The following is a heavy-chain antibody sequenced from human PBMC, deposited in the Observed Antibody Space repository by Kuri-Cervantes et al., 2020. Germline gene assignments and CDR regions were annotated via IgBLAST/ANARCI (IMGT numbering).Heavy chain of an antibody. CDR3: ARQMYYYDSSGLDY. CDR1: GFTFDDYA. CDR2: ISWNSDSI. V-gene: IGHV3-9*01. D-gene: IGHD3-22*01. Sequence: LSLTCAASGFTFDDYAMHWVRQAPGKGLEWVSGISWNSDSIGYADSVKGRFTISRDNAKNSLYLQMNSLRVEDTAVYYCARQMYYYDSSGLDYWGQGTLVTVSS. J-gene: IGHJ4*02.